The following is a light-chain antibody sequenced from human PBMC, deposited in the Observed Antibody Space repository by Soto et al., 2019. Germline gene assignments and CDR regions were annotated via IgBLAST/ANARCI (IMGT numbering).Light chain of an antibody. V-gene: IGKV3-11*01. J-gene: IGKJ5*01. CDR1: QSVSSY. CDR2: DAS. Sequence: IVVPQSPATLSLYPGERATLSCRASQSVSSYLAWYQQKPGQAPRLLIYDASNRATGIPARFSGSGSGTDFTLTISKVEPEDFAVYYCQQYGTPRSVTFGQGTRLEI. CDR3: QQYGTPRSVT.